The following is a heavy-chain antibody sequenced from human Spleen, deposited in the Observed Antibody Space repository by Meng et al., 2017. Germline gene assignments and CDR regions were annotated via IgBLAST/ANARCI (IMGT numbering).Heavy chain of an antibody. J-gene: IGHJ4*02. Sequence: SVKVSCKASGYTFTSSDISWVRQAPGQGLEWMGGIIPIFGTANYAQKFQGRVTITADESTSTAYMELSSLRSEDTAVYYCARGSYSSVFVYWGQGTLVTVSS. V-gene: IGHV1-69*13. CDR1: GYTFTSSD. CDR2: IIPIFGTA. D-gene: IGHD6-19*01. CDR3: ARGSYSSVFVY.